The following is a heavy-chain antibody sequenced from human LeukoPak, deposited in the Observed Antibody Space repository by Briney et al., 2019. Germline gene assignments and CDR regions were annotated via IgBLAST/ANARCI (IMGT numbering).Heavy chain of an antibody. V-gene: IGHV3-48*01. CDR2: ISSSSSTI. CDR1: GFTFSSYS. Sequence: GGSLRLSCAASGFTFSSYSMNWVRQAPGKGLEWVSYISSSSSTIYYADSVKGRFTISRDNAKNSLYLQMNSLRAEDTAVCYCARDGDYYDSSGYYYGGIDYWGQGTLVTVSS. J-gene: IGHJ4*02. D-gene: IGHD3-22*01. CDR3: ARDGDYYDSSGYYYGGIDY.